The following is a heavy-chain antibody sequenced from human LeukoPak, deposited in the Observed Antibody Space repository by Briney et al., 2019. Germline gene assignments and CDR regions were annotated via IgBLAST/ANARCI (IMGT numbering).Heavy chain of an antibody. CDR2: ISAYNGNT. CDR3: ALYYCSRTSCYTDY. D-gene: IGHD2-2*02. J-gene: IGHJ4*02. Sequence: ASVKVSCKASGYTFTSYGISWVRQAPGQGLEWMGWISAYNGNTNYAQKLQGRATMTTDTSTSTAYMELRSLRSDDTAVDYCALYYCSRTSCYTDYWGQGTLVTVSS. V-gene: IGHV1-18*01. CDR1: GYTFTSYG.